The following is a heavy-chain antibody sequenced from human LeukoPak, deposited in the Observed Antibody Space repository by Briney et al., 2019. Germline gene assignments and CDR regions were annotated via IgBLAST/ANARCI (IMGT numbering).Heavy chain of an antibody. CDR1: GYTFTGYY. CDR2: INPNSGGT. Sequence: ASVKVSCKASGYTFTGYYMHWVRQAPGQGLEWMGWINPNSGGTNYAQKFQGRVTMTRDTSISTAYMELSRLRSDDTAVYYCAREKGVDIVVVPAATDWFDPWGQGTLVTVSS. J-gene: IGHJ5*02. CDR3: AREKGVDIVVVPAATDWFDP. V-gene: IGHV1-2*02. D-gene: IGHD2-2*01.